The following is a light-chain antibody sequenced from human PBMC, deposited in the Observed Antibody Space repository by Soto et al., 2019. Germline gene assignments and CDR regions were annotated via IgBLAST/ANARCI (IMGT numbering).Light chain of an antibody. V-gene: IGKV3-20*01. CDR3: QQCGISPYT. Sequence: EPVLTQSPGTLSLSPGESATLSCRASQSVSNKYLVWYQQKPGQAPRLLIHGASSRATGIPDRFSGSGSGTDFTLTIHRLEPADSAVYYCQQCGISPYTFGQGTKLEIK. J-gene: IGKJ2*01. CDR1: QSVSNKY. CDR2: GAS.